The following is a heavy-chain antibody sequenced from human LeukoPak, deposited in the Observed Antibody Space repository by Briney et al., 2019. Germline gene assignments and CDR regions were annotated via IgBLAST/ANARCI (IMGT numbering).Heavy chain of an antibody. D-gene: IGHD3-10*01. CDR2: INTNTGNP. J-gene: IGHJ6*04. Sequence: ASVKVSCKASGYTFTDHAINWVRQAPGQGLEYMGWINTNTGNPTYAQAFTGRIVFSLDTSVSTAYLQIRSLKAEDTAVYFCARRSMVQHLDVWGKGTTVIVSS. CDR1: GYTFTDHA. V-gene: IGHV7-4-1*02. CDR3: ARRSMVQHLDV.